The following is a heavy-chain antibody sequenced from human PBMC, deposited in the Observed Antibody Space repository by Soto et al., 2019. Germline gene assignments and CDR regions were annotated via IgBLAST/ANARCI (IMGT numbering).Heavy chain of an antibody. Sequence: PSETLSLTCAVSGGSFTGYYWTWIRQIPGKGLEWIGEINQSGNTKYNLSLMSRVTMSVDTTRNQFSLKLRSVTAADTAVYYCPRPAYALNWDFHYGMQVWGQGTPVTVAS. CDR3: PRPAYALNWDFHYGMQV. CDR1: GGSFTGYY. D-gene: IGHD2-2*01. CDR2: INQSGNT. V-gene: IGHV4-34*01. J-gene: IGHJ6*02.